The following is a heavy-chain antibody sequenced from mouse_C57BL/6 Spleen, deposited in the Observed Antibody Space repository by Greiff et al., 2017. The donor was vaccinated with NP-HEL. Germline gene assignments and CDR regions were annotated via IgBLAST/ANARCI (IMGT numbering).Heavy chain of an antibody. CDR3: AREGSSYYFDV. CDR2: ISYSGST. D-gene: IGHD1-1*01. Sequence: EVKVEESGPGMVKPSQSLSLTCTVTGYSITSGYDWHWIRHFPGNKLEWMGYISYSGSTNYNPSLKSRISITHDTSKNHFFLKLNSVTTEDTATYYCAREGSSYYFDVWGTGTTVTVSS. J-gene: IGHJ1*03. CDR1: GYSITSGYD. V-gene: IGHV3-1*01.